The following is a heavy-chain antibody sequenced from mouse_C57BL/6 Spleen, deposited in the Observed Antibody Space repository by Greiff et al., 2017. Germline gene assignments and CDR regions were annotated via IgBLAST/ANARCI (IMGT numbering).Heavy chain of an antibody. CDR3: ARDNPSSGDYAMGY. D-gene: IGHD6-1*01. CDR1: GYSITSGYD. Sequence: DVQLQESGPGMVKPSQSLSLTCTVTGYSITSGYDWHWIRHFPGNKLEWMGYISYSGSTNYNPSLQSRNSITHDTSKNHFFLKLNSVTTEDTATYYCARDNPSSGDYAMGYWGQGTSVTVSS. CDR2: ISYSGST. J-gene: IGHJ4*01. V-gene: IGHV3-1*01.